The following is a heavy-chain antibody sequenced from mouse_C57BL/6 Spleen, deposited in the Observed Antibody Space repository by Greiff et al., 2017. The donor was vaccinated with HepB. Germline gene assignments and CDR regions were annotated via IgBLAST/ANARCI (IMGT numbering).Heavy chain of an antibody. CDR3: ARSYDGYYAGAMDY. D-gene: IGHD2-3*01. V-gene: IGHV1-82*01. Sequence: QVQLKQSGPELVKPGASVKISCKASGYAFSSSWMNWVKQRPGKGLEWIGRIYPGDGDTNYNGKFKGKATLTADKSSSTAYMQLSSLTSEDSAVYFCARSYDGYYAGAMDYWGQGTSVTVSS. CDR2: IYPGDGDT. CDR1: GYAFSSSW. J-gene: IGHJ4*01.